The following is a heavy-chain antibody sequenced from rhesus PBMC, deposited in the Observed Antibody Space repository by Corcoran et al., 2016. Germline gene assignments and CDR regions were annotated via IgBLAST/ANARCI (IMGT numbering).Heavy chain of an antibody. J-gene: IGHJ4*01. CDR3: AGQSYTVAATDY. D-gene: IGHD4-29*01. CDR1: GGSISSSNW. Sequence: QLQLQESGPGLVKPSETLSLTCAVSGGSISSSNWWSWIRALPGKGLGWIGRISGRAWSTSSNPSLKIQVTISTDTSKNQYSMELSSVTTADTAVYYWAGQSYTVAATDYWGQGVLVTVSS. CDR2: ISGRAWST. V-gene: IGHV4-57*01.